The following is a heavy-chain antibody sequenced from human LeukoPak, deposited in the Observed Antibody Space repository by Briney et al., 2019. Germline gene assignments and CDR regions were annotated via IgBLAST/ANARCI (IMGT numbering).Heavy chain of an antibody. D-gene: IGHD1-26*01. J-gene: IGHJ4*02. CDR2: IYPIDSDT. V-gene: IGHV5-51*01. CDR3: VTANSAHWFFDY. CDR1: GYTFTSTW. Sequence: GESLKISCKGSGYTFTSTWIGWVRQVPAKGLEWMGTIYPIDSDTRYGPSFQGQVTISADKSISTAYLQWSSLQASGPAMYYCVTANSAHWFFDYWGQGTLVTVSS.